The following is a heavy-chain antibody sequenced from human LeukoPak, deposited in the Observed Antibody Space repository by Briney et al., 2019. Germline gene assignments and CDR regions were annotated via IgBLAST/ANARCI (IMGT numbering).Heavy chain of an antibody. J-gene: IGHJ4*02. Sequence: GASVKVSCKASGYTFTSYDINWVRQATGQGLEWMGWMNPNSGNTGYAQKFQGRVTMIRNTSISTAYMELSSLRSEDTAVYYCARAYLYSAGFDYWGQGTLVTVSS. CDR2: MNPNSGNT. V-gene: IGHV1-8*01. CDR3: ARAYLYSAGFDY. CDR1: GYTFTSYD. D-gene: IGHD5-18*01.